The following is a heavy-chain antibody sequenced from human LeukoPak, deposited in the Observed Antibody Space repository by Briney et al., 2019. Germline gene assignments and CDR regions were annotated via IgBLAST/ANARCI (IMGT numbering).Heavy chain of an antibody. CDR2: INPNSGGT. Sequence: ASVKVSCKASGYTFTGYYIHWVRQAPGQGLKWMGWINPNSGGTNYAQKFQGRVTLTRDTSISTAYMELSSLRSDDTAVYYCAREGSSSFYFDYWGQGTLVTVSS. J-gene: IGHJ4*02. CDR1: GYTFTGYY. V-gene: IGHV1-2*02. CDR3: AREGSSSFYFDY. D-gene: IGHD6-6*01.